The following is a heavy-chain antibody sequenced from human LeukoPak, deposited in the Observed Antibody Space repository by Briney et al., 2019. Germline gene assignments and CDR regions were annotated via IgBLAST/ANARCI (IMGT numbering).Heavy chain of an antibody. Sequence: GGSLRLSCAATGFTFSSYSMNWVRQAPGKGLEWVSSISSSSSYIYYADSVKGRFTISRDNAKNSLYLQMNSLRAEDTAVYYCARVRWELLPESFQHWGQGTLVTVSS. CDR2: ISSSSSYI. J-gene: IGHJ1*01. CDR3: ARVRWELLPESFQH. D-gene: IGHD1-26*01. CDR1: GFTFSSYS. V-gene: IGHV3-21*01.